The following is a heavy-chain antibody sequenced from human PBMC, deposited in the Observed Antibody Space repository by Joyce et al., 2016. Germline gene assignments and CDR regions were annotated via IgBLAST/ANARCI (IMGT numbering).Heavy chain of an antibody. D-gene: IGHD1-1*01. CDR2: IYPADSET. CDR1: GYTFGPHG. CDR3: ARSTLTTADAFDM. J-gene: IGHJ3*02. Sequence: EVQLLQSGAEVKKPGESLKISCKGSGYTFGPHGIGWVRQRPGKGLEWMGMIYPADSETRYSPSFQGQVTFSSDKSITTAYLQWRSLKASDTAIYYCARSTLTTADAFDMWGPGTMVTVS. V-gene: IGHV5-51*01.